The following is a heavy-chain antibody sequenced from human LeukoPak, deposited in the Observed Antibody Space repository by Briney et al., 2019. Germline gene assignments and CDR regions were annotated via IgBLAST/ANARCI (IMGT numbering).Heavy chain of an antibody. CDR3: AKAAADWYFDV. CDR2: INWNSGTK. V-gene: IGHV3-9*01. J-gene: IGHJ2*01. CDR1: GFNFNDYA. Sequence: GRSLRLSCVASGFNFNDYAMHWVRQVPGKGLEWVSRINWNSGTKDYADSVKGRFIISRDYAQRSLFLQMNSPATEDTAFYYCAKAAADWYFDVWGRGTLVTVSS. D-gene: IGHD6-25*01.